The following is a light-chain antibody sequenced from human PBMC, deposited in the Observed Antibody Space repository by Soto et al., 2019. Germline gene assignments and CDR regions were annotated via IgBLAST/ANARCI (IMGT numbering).Light chain of an antibody. CDR2: EDM. CDR3: QSYDSSLSAVV. CDR1: SSNIGARYE. J-gene: IGLJ2*01. Sequence: QSVLTQLPSVSGAPGQTVTISCTGSSSNIGARYEVHWYQQLPGTAPKLLIYEDMKRPSGIPDRFSGSKSGASASLAITGLLSEDEAEYYCQSYDSSLSAVVFGGGTKLTVL. V-gene: IGLV1-40*01.